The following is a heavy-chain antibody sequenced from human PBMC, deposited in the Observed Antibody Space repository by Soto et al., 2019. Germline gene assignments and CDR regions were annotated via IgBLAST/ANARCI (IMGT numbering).Heavy chain of an antibody. V-gene: IGHV4-38-2*01. J-gene: IGHJ5*02. D-gene: IGHD3-16*01. Sequence: SETLSLTCAVSGYSISSGYYWEWIRQPPGKGLEWIATIYHSGSTHYNPSLKSRVTISVDTSQNQFSLKLSSVTAADTAVYYCARGGGVKALGDPWGQGTLVTVSS. CDR3: ARGGGVKALGDP. CDR1: GYSISSGYY. CDR2: IYHSGST.